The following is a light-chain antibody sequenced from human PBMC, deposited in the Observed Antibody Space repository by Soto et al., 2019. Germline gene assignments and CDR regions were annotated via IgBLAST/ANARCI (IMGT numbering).Light chain of an antibody. J-gene: IGKJ1*01. CDR1: QTISSW. Sequence: DSKITKTPSTLSGSVGDRVTITCRASQTISSWLAWYQQKPGKAPKLLIYRASTLKSGVPSMFSGSGSGTEFTLTISSLQPDDFAPYYCQHYNSNSDAFGQGTKVDI. CDR2: RAS. V-gene: IGKV1-5*03. CDR3: QHYNSNSDA.